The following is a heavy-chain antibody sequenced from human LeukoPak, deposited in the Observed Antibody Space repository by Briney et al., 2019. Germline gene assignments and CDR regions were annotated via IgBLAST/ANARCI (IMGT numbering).Heavy chain of an antibody. Sequence: ASVKVSCKASGYTFTDYYMHWVRQAPGQGLEWMGWINPNSGGTNYAQKFQGRVTMTRDTSISTAYMELSRLRSDDTAVYYCARGAYYYDSSDYYYEGNPFDYWGQGTLVTVSS. CDR1: GYTFTDYY. V-gene: IGHV1-2*02. CDR2: INPNSGGT. D-gene: IGHD3-22*01. CDR3: ARGAYYYDSSDYYYEGNPFDY. J-gene: IGHJ4*02.